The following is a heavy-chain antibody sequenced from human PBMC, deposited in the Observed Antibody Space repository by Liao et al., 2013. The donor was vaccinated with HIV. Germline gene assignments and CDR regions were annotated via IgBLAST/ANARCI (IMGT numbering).Heavy chain of an antibody. Sequence: HVQLEESGPGLVKPSGTLSLSCSVSGGSISSYFWNWIRQPAGKRLEWIGRISSSGSSTYNPSLRSRVTMSLDTSRNRFSLNLNSVTAADTAIYYCARGGLVWFGEVVGYFDYWGQGTLVTVSS. J-gene: IGHJ4*01. CDR3: ARGGLVWFGEVVGYFDY. CDR2: ISSSGSS. D-gene: IGHD3-10*01. V-gene: IGHV4-4*07. CDR1: GGSISSYF.